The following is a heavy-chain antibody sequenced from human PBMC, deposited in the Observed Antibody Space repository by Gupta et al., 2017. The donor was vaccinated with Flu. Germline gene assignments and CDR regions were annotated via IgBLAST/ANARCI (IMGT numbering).Heavy chain of an antibody. D-gene: IGHD3-22*01. CDR2: INPSGGST. CDR3: ARSYYDNSGGFDY. V-gene: IGHV1-46*03. J-gene: IGHJ4*02. Sequence: VRQAPGQGLEWMEMINPSGGSTDYPQKFQGRISMTRDTSTSTVYMDLSSLRSEDTAVYFCARSYYDNSGGFDYWGQGTLVTVSS.